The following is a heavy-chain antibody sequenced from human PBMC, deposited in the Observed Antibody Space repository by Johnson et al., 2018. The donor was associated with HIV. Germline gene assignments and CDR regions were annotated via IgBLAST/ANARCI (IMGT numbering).Heavy chain of an antibody. Sequence: VQLVESGGGVVRPGGSLRLSCAASGFTFDDYGMSWVRQAPGKGLEWVSGSNWNGGSTGYADSVKGRCIISRDNAKRSLYLQMNGLRVEDTALYYCGRGRPWGWELRRDAFDVWGQGTMVTVSS. CDR2: SNWNGGST. D-gene: IGHD4-23*01. CDR3: GRGRPWGWELRRDAFDV. V-gene: IGHV3-20*04. J-gene: IGHJ3*01. CDR1: GFTFDDYG.